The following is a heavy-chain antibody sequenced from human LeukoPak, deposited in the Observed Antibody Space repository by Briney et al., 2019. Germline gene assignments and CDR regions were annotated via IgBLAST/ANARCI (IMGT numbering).Heavy chain of an antibody. D-gene: IGHD3-10*01. Sequence: SETLSLTXTVSGGSIRSSSYYWGWIRQPPGKGLEWIGSIYYSGSTYYNPSLKSRVTISVDTSKNQFSLKLSSVTAADTAVYYCARQVNGVSGPGDYWGQGTLVTVSS. CDR3: ARQVNGVSGPGDY. J-gene: IGHJ4*02. V-gene: IGHV4-39*01. CDR2: IYYSGST. CDR1: GGSIRSSSYY.